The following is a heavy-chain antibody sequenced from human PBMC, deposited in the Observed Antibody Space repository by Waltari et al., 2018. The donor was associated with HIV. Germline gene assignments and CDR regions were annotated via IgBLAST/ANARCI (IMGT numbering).Heavy chain of an antibody. CDR1: GNNFISYW. V-gene: IGHV5-51*01. J-gene: IGHJ1*01. Sequence: EVQLVQSGAEVKKPGESLKISCKGSGNNFISYWIAWVRQISGKGLEWMGIVHLDDSNTKYSPSFQGQVTISADKSIGTAYLQWSSLKASDTAMYYCARLGHSDQHSSGYYLFHYWGQGTLVTVSA. CDR2: VHLDDSNT. D-gene: IGHD3-22*01. CDR3: ARLGHSDQHSSGYYLFHY.